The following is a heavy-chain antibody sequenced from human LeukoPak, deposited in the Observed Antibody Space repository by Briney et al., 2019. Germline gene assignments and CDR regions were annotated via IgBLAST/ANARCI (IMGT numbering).Heavy chain of an antibody. CDR2: INPNSGGT. Sequence: ASVKASCKASGYTFTGYYMHWVRQAPGQGLEWMGWINPNSGGTNYAQKFQGRVTMTRDTSISTAYMELSRLRSDDTAVYYCARDHSYYDFWSGYYTPDHSWFDPWGQGTLVTVSS. D-gene: IGHD3-3*01. CDR3: ARDHSYYDFWSGYYTPDHSWFDP. J-gene: IGHJ5*02. CDR1: GYTFTGYY. V-gene: IGHV1-2*02.